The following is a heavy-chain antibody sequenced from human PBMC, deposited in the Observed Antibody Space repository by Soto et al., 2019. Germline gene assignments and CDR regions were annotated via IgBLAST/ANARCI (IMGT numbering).Heavy chain of an antibody. CDR3: ARVKVRGEWFDP. CDR2: IYYSLST. D-gene: IGHD3-16*01. V-gene: IGHV4-59*02. Sequence: SETLSLTFTVTWDSVNSYDLSWMLQPPGKGLECIGYIYYSLSTSYNPSLKSRVTISVYTSKNQFSLKLSSVTAADTAVYYCARVKVRGEWFDPWGQGTLVTASS. CDR1: WDSVNSYD. J-gene: IGHJ5*02.